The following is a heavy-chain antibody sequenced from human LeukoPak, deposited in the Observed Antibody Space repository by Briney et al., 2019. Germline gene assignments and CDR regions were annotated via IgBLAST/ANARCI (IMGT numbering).Heavy chain of an antibody. J-gene: IGHJ4*02. CDR3: ARQYQLSSNPPDFDY. Sequence: PGGSLRLSCEASGFTFSTYGMIWVRQAPGKGPEWVSSISRISTYRHYADAVKGRFTISRDNAKNSLYLQMNSLRAEDTAVYYCARQYQLSSNPPDFDYWGQGTLVTVSS. CDR1: GFTFSTYG. D-gene: IGHD2-2*01. CDR2: ISRISTYR. V-gene: IGHV3-21*01.